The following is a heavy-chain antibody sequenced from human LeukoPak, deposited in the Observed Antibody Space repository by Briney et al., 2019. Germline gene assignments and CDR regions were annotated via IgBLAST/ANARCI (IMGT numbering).Heavy chain of an antibody. CDR1: GFSFSTYW. CDR3: LRDLIR. CDR2: ISTDGRSS. D-gene: IGHD3-10*01. V-gene: IGHV3-74*01. J-gene: IGHJ4*02. Sequence: PGGSLRLSCVASGFSFSTYWMHWVRQPPGKGLVWLSRISTDGRSSYHADSVKGRFTISRDNARNTLYLQMNSLRAEDTAVYYCLRDLIRGDQGTLVTVSS.